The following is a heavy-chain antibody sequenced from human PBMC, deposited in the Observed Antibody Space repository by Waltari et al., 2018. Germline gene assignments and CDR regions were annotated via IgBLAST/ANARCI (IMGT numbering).Heavy chain of an antibody. D-gene: IGHD6-6*01. Sequence: QVQLVQSGAEVKKPGSSVKVSCKASGGTFSSYAISWVRQAPGQGLLWMGGIIPICGTANYAQKFQGRVTITADESTSTAYMELSSLRSEDTAVYYCARDASIGSIAARLSPPVCWGQGTLVTVSS. CDR2: IIPICGTA. V-gene: IGHV1-69*12. J-gene: IGHJ4*02. CDR3: ARDASIGSIAARLSPPVC. CDR1: GGTFSSYA.